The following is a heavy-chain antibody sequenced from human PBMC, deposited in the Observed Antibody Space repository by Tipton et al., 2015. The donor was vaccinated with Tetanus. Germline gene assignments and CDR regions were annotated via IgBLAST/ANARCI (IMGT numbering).Heavy chain of an antibody. CDR3: ARDHRLSASYAGWFDP. V-gene: IGHV4-59*01. CDR1: GGSINPYY. D-gene: IGHD2-8*01. Sequence: TLSLTCSVSGGSINPYYWSWIRQPPGKGLEWIGNIYSSGSTYYNPSLKSQVTISVDTSRNQFSLRLKYATPAETAMYYCARDHRLSASYAGWFDPWGQGTLVTVSS. CDR2: IYSSGST. J-gene: IGHJ5*02.